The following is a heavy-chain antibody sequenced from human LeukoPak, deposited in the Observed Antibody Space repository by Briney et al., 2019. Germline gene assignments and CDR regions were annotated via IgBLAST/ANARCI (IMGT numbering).Heavy chain of an antibody. J-gene: IGHJ3*02. CDR1: GFTFSDYW. Sequence: GGSLRLSCVASGFTFSDYWMSWVRQAPGKGLEWVAHIKHDASEKYYVDSVKGRFTIPRDNAKNSLYLSMNSLRSEDTAVYYCARTTKYSFDIWGQGTLVTVSS. CDR3: ARTTKYSFDI. D-gene: IGHD2/OR15-2a*01. V-gene: IGHV3-7*04. CDR2: IKHDASEK.